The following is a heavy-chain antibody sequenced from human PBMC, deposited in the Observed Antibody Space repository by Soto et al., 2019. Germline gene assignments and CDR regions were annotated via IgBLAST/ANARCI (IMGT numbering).Heavy chain of an antibody. V-gene: IGHV3-23*01. J-gene: IGHJ4*02. CDR3: AKTDIVVVVAATGRRGFDY. Sequence: EVQLLESGGGLVQPGGSLRLSCAASGFTFSSYAMSWVHQAPGKGLEWVSAISGSGGSTYYADSVKGRFTISRDNSKNTLYLQMNSLRAEDTAVYYCAKTDIVVVVAATGRRGFDYWGQGTLVTVSS. CDR1: GFTFSSYA. D-gene: IGHD2-15*01. CDR2: ISGSGGST.